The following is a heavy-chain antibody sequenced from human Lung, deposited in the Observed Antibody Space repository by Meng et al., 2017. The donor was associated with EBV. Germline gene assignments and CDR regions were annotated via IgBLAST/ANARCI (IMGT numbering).Heavy chain of an antibody. Sequence: QVQLQQGGAGLLKPSETLSLTCAVYGGSFSGYYWSWIRQPPGKGLEWIGEINHSGSTNYNPSLKSRVTISVDTSKNQFSLKLSSVTAADTAAYYCARGATSVFDLWGRGTLVTVSS. CDR2: INHSGST. CDR1: GGSFSGYY. CDR3: ARGATSVFDL. J-gene: IGHJ2*01. V-gene: IGHV4-34*01.